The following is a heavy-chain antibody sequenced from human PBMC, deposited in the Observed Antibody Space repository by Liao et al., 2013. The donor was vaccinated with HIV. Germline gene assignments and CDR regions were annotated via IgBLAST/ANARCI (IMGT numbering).Heavy chain of an antibody. D-gene: IGHD4-17*01. Sequence: QVQLQESGPGLVKPSQTLSLTCTVSGGSISSGSYYWSWIRQPAGKGLEWIGRIYTSGSTNYNPSLKSRVTISVDTSKNQFSLKLSSVTAADTAVYYCARVVYGDYVVYMDVWGKGDHGHRLL. CDR1: GGSISSGSYY. CDR2: IYTSGST. CDR3: ARVVYGDYVVYMDV. J-gene: IGHJ6*03. V-gene: IGHV4-61*02.